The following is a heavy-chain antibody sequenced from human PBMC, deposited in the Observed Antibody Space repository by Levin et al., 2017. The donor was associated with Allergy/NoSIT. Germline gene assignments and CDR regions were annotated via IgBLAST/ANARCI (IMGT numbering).Heavy chain of an antibody. CDR3: ARGGNVYYIGSGRSFQH. V-gene: IGHV4-61*01. D-gene: IGHD3-10*01. CDR1: GDSVSSDTYY. J-gene: IGHJ1*01. CDR2: IYYTGST. Sequence: PSETLSLTCTVSGDSVSSDTYYWNWIRQPPGKGLEWIGYIYYTGSTNYNPSLQSRVTMSVDTSRNQSSLKLTSVTAADTAAYYCARGGNVYYIGSGRSFQHWGQGTLVTVSS.